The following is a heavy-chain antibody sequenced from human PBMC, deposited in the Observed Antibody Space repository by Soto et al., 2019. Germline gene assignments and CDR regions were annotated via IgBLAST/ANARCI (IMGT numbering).Heavy chain of an antibody. Sequence: VAVISYDGSNKYYADAVKGRFTISRDNSKNTLYLQMNSLRAEDTAMYYCARDINYGGSSWAVDYWGQGTLVTVSS. J-gene: IGHJ4*02. CDR3: ARDINYGGSSWAVDY. CDR2: ISYDGSNK. D-gene: IGHD2-15*01. V-gene: IGHV3-30*03.